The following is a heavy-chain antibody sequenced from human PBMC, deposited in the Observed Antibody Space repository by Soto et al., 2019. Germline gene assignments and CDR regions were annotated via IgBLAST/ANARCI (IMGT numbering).Heavy chain of an antibody. CDR2: IYYSGST. J-gene: IGHJ4*02. Sequence: QLQLQESGPGLVKPSETLSLTCTVSGGSISSSSYYWGWIRQPPGKGLEWIGSIYYSGSTYYNPPLKSRVTISVDTSKNQFSLKLSSVTAADTAVYYCARLVGIQLDYWGQGTLATVSS. D-gene: IGHD1-1*01. CDR3: ARLVGIQLDY. V-gene: IGHV4-39*01. CDR1: GGSISSSSYY.